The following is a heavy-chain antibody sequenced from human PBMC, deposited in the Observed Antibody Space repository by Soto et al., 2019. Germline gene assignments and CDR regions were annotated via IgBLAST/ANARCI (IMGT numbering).Heavy chain of an antibody. CDR2: IYYSGPS. V-gene: IGHV4-61*01. CDR1: GGSVSRDSNF. D-gene: IGHD4-4*01. Sequence: SETLSLTCTVSGGSVSRDSNFWSWVRQPPGKGLEWIGYIYYSGPSRYNPSLESRVTISIDSSKNQVSLTLTSVTAADTAVYYCARGYSHYAHWGRGTLVTVSS. J-gene: IGHJ4*02. CDR3: ARGYSHYAH.